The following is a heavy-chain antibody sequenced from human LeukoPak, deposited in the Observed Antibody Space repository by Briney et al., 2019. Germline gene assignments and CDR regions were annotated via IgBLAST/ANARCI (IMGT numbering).Heavy chain of an antibody. Sequence: SETLSLTCTVSGGSISSYYWSWIRQPPGKGREWMGYIYYSGSINYNPSLKSRVPISVDTSKNQFSLKLSSVTAADTAVYYCARSSGWYLDYYYMDVWGKGTTVTVSS. CDR3: ARSSGWYLDYYYMDV. J-gene: IGHJ6*03. CDR2: IYYSGSI. D-gene: IGHD6-19*01. V-gene: IGHV4-59*01. CDR1: GGSISSYY.